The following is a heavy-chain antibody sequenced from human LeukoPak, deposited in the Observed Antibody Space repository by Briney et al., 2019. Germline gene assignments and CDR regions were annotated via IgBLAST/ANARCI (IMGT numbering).Heavy chain of an antibody. V-gene: IGHV3-30-3*01. Sequence: GGSLRLSYAASGFTFSSYAMHWVRQAPGKGLEWVAVISYDGSNKYYADSVKGRFTISRDNSKNTLYLQMNSLRAEDTAVYYCARDMTTVTTYYYYYGMDVWGQGTTVTVSS. CDR2: ISYDGSNK. J-gene: IGHJ6*02. D-gene: IGHD4-17*01. CDR3: ARDMTTVTTYYYYYGMDV. CDR1: GFTFSSYA.